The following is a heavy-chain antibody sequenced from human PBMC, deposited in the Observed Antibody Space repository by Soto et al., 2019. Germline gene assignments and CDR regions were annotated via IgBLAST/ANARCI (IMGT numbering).Heavy chain of an antibody. CDR2: IYYSGST. D-gene: IGHD1-26*01. CDR3: ARISSGSYFDY. J-gene: IGHJ4*02. V-gene: IGHV4-59*01. Sequence: SETLSLTCTVSGGSISSYYWSWIRQPPGKGLEWIGYIYYSGSTNYNPSLKSRVTISVDTSKNQFSLKLSSVTAADTAVYYCARISSGSYFDYWGQGTLVTVSS. CDR1: GGSISSYY.